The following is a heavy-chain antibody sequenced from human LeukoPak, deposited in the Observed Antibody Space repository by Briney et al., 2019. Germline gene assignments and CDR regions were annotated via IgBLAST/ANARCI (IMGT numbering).Heavy chain of an antibody. V-gene: IGHV4-39*01. Sequence: ASETLSLTCTVSGDSINTKSYYWGWIRQPPGKGLEWIGSIYYNGNTYYNPSLKSRVTLSIDTSKNQFSLRLSSVTAADTAVYYCARHSYGTFDYWGQGTLVTVSS. D-gene: IGHD5-18*01. J-gene: IGHJ4*02. CDR3: ARHSYGTFDY. CDR1: GDSINTKSYY. CDR2: IYYNGNT.